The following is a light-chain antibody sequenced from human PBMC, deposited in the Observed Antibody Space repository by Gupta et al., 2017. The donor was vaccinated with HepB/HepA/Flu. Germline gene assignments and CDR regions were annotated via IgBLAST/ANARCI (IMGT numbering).Light chain of an antibody. V-gene: IGKV1-39*01. CDR3: QQSYSTPQWCS. J-gene: IGKJ2*04. CDR1: QSISSY. Sequence: DIQMTQSPSSLSASVGDRVTITCRASQSISSYLNWYQQKPGKAPKLLIYAASSLQSGVPSRFSGSGSGTDFTLTISSLQPEDFATYYCQQSYSTPQWCSFGQGTKLEIK. CDR2: AAS.